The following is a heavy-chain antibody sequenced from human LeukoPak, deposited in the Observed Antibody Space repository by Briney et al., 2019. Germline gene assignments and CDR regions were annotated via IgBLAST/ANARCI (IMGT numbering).Heavy chain of an antibody. D-gene: IGHD2-2*02. J-gene: IGHJ4*02. V-gene: IGHV1-69*13. CDR3: ARGVAAAAIPVGY. CDR2: IIPIFGTA. Sequence: SVKVSCKASGGTFSSYAISWVRQPPGQGLEWMGGIIPIFGTANYAQKFQGRVTITADESTSTAYMELSSLRSEDTAVYYCARGVAAAAIPVGYWGQGTLVTVSS. CDR1: GGTFSSYA.